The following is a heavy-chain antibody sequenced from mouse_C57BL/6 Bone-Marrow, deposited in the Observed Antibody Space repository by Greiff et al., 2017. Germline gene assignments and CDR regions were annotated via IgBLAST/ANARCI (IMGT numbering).Heavy chain of an antibody. D-gene: IGHD3-2*01. CDR2: ISNGGGST. CDR1: GFTFSDYY. J-gene: IGHJ1*03. V-gene: IGHV5-12*01. CDR3: ARLEDKAYWDYEV. Sequence: EVMLVESGGGLVQPGGSLKLSCAASGFTFSDYYMYWVRQTPEKRLEWVAYISNGGGSTYYPDTVKGRYTISRDNAKTTLYLQMSRLKSEDAAVYYCARLEDKAYWDYEVWGTGTTVTV.